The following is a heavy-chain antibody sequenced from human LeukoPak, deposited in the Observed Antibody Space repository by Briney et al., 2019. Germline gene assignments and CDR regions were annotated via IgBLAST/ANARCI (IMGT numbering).Heavy chain of an antibody. CDR3: ARDFRYFDY. CDR1: GGSISSYY. J-gene: IGHJ4*02. V-gene: IGHV4-59*01. Sequence: SETLSHTCTVSGGSISSYYWSWIRQPPGKGLEWIGYIYYSGSTNYNPSLKSRVTISVDTSKNQFSLKLSSVTAADTAVYYCARDFRYFDYWGQGTLVTVSS. CDR2: IYYSGST.